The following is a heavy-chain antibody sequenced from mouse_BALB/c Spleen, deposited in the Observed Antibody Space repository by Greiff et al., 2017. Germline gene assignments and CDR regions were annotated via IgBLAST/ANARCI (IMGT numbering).Heavy chain of an antibody. CDR3: ARYDYYGSYFDV. CDR2: ISYSGST. J-gene: IGHJ1*01. Sequence: VMLVESGPSLVKPSQTLSLTCSVTGDSITSGYWNWIRKFPGNKLEYMGYISYSGSTYYNPSLKSRISITRDTSKNQYYLQLNSVTTEDTATYYCARYDYYGSYFDVWGAGTTVTVSS. D-gene: IGHD1-2*01. CDR1: GDSITSGY. V-gene: IGHV3-8*02.